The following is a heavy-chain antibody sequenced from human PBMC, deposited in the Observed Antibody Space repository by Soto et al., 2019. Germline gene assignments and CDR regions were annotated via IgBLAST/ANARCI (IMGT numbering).Heavy chain of an antibody. CDR3: ARELQGLYFFDY. Sequence: ASVKVSCKASGFTFTPYAIHWLRQAPGQSLEWMGWINAGSGDSKYSQKFQGRVTISSDTSASTAYMELSSLRSEDTAVYYCARELQGLYFFDYWGQGTLVTVSS. J-gene: IGHJ4*02. CDR2: INAGSGDS. V-gene: IGHV1-3*01. CDR1: GFTFTPYA. D-gene: IGHD4-4*01.